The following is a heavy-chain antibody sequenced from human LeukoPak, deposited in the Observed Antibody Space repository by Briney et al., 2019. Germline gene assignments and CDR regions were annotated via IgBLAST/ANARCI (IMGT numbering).Heavy chain of an antibody. D-gene: IGHD4-17*01. CDR3: ARDPNGDYIGAFDF. CDR1: RFTFRKYA. V-gene: IGHV3-23*01. Sequence: GGSLRLSCAASRFTFRKYALIWVRQAPGKGLERVSAITVSGSTTQYADSVKGRFTISRDNSKNILYLQMSSLRAEDTAIYYCARDPNGDYIGAFDFWAQGTLVTVSS. J-gene: IGHJ3*01. CDR2: ITVSGSTT.